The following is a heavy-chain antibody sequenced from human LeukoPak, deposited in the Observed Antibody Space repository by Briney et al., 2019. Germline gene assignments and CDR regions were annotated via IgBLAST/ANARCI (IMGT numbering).Heavy chain of an antibody. CDR1: GYTFTSTD. CDR2: MNPSSGNT. CDR3: ARDREKFGSGYYWFDP. Sequence: GASVKVSCKASGYTFTSTDINWVRQATGQGLEWMGWMNPSSGNTGYAQHFQGRLTMTRDTSISTAYMELSSLRSEDTAVYYCARDREKFGSGYYWFDPWGQGTLVTVSS. J-gene: IGHJ5*02. V-gene: IGHV1-8*01. D-gene: IGHD3-22*01.